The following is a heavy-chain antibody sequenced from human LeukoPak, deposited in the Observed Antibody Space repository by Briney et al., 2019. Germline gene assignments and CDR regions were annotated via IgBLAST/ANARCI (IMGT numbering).Heavy chain of an antibody. J-gene: IGHJ5*02. CDR2: IYYSGST. CDR3: ARGVTEINWFDP. D-gene: IGHD2-21*02. V-gene: IGHV4-61*01. Sequence: SETLSLTCTASGGSVSSGSYYWSWIRQPPGKGLEWIGYIYYSGSTNYNPSLKSRVTISVDTSKNQFSLKLSSVTAADTAVYYCARGVTEINWFDPWGQGTLVTSPQ. CDR1: GGSVSSGSYY.